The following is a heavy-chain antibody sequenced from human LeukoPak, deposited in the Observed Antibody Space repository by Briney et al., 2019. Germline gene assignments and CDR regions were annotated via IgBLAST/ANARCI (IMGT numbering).Heavy chain of an antibody. J-gene: IGHJ4*02. V-gene: IGHV3-74*01. CDR1: GFSFSDSW. CDR3: AKDQDYGSGSCSFDY. CDR2: MNTDGSTT. D-gene: IGHD3-10*01. Sequence: GGSLRLSCAASGFSFSDSWMYWVRQTPGRGLVWVSRMNTDGSTTDYEDSVKGRFTISRDNSKNTLYLQMNSLRAEDTAVYYCAKDQDYGSGSCSFDYWGQGTLVTVSS.